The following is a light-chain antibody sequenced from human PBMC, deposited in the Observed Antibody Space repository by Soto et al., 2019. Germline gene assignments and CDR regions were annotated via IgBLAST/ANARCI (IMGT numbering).Light chain of an antibody. CDR2: DVS. CDR3: SSYTGSNTMV. V-gene: IGLV2-14*01. Sequence: QSALTQPASVSGSPGQSITISCTGTSSDVGAYNSVSWYQQHPGKAPKLMIYDVSNRPSGVSNRFSGSKSGNTASLTISGLQAEGEADYYCSSYTGSNTMVFGGGTKLTVL. CDR1: SSDVGAYNS. J-gene: IGLJ2*01.